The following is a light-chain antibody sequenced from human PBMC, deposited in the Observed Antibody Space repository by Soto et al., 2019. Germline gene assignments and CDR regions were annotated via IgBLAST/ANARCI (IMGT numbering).Light chain of an antibody. CDR1: QSVSSSY. V-gene: IGKV3-20*01. CDR2: GAS. Sequence: EIVLTQSPGTLSLSPGERATLSCRASQSVSSSYLDWFQQKPGQAPRLLIFGASSRATGIPDRFSGSGSGTDFTLTISRLELEDLSVYYCHQYDSSPLTFGGGTKVEIK. J-gene: IGKJ4*01. CDR3: HQYDSSPLT.